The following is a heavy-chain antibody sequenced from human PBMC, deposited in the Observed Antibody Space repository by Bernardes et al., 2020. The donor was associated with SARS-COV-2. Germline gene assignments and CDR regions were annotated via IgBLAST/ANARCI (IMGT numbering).Heavy chain of an antibody. CDR2: IYYSGTT. CDR1: GGPISPHY. D-gene: IGHD3-10*01. J-gene: IGHJ6*02. V-gene: IGHV4-59*11. CDR3: AREDGDGMDV. Sequence: ETLSLTCNISGGPISPHYWCWIRQPPGKGLEWIGYIYYSGTTRYNPSLKSRVTISLDVSERQFSLKLSSLTAADTAVYYCAREDGDGMDVWGQGTTVTVSS.